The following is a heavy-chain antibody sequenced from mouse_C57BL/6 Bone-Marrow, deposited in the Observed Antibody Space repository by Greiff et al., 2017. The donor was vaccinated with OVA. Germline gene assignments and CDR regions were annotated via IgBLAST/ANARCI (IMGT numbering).Heavy chain of an antibody. Sequence: QVQLKQSGAELVRPGASVKLSCKASGYTFTSYGISWVKQSPGQGLEWIGEIYPRSGNTYYNEKFKGKATLTADKSSSTAYMELRSLTSEDSAVYFGARRGCYGSNPFWAYWGQGTLVTVSA. J-gene: IGHJ3*01. CDR3: ARRGCYGSNPFWAY. CDR1: GYTFTSYG. D-gene: IGHD1-1*01. V-gene: IGHV1-81*01. CDR2: IYPRSGNT.